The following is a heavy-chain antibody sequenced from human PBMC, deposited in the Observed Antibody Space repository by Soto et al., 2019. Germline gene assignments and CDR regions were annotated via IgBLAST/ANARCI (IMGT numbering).Heavy chain of an antibody. D-gene: IGHD3-9*01. CDR2: MNPNSGNT. V-gene: IGHV1-8*01. J-gene: IGHJ4*02. CDR1: GYTFTSYD. CDR3: ASGTVLRSFDWLANPPAY. Sequence: QVQLVQSGAEVKKPGASVKVSCKASGYTFTSYDINWVRQATGQGLEWMGWMNPNSGNTGYAQKLQGRVTLTRNTCISTAYMEPGSLRSEDTAVSYCASGTVLRSFDWLANPPAYWGQGTLLTVCS.